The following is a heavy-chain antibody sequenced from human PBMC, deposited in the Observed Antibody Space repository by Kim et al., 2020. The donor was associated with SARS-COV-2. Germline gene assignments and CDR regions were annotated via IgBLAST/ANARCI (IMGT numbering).Heavy chain of an antibody. D-gene: IGHD3-22*01. CDR1: GFTFNNYA. CDR2: IYSGGVSP. Sequence: GGSLRLSCAASGFTFNNYAMSWLRQAPGKGLEWVSVIYSGGVSPQYADSVKGRFIISRDNSKNTLYLQMNSLSAEDTAVYYCAKAHANYYDSNGYSRYFDYWGQGTLVTVSS. J-gene: IGHJ4*02. CDR3: AKAHANYYDSNGYSRYFDY. V-gene: IGHV3-23*03.